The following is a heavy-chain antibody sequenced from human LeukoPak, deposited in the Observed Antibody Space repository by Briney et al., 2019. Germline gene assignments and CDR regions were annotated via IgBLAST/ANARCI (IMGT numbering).Heavy chain of an antibody. CDR2: IWYDGSNK. V-gene: IGHV3-33*01. J-gene: IGHJ4*02. D-gene: IGHD3-22*01. CDR1: GISFSNYG. CDR3: ATSHARSGND. Sequence: GGSLRLSCAASGISFSNYGIHWVRQAPGKGLEWVAVIWYDGSNKYYADSVKGRFTISRDNSKNTVYLQMNSLRAEDTAVYYCATSHARSGNDWGQGTLVTVSS.